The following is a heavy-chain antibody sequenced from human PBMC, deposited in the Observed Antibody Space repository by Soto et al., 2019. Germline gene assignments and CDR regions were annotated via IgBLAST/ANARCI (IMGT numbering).Heavy chain of an antibody. CDR2: ISGSGGST. D-gene: IGHD5-18*01. J-gene: IGHJ6*02. Sequence: QPGGSLRLSCAASGFTFSSYAMSWVRQAPGKGLEWVSAISGSGGSTYYADSVKGRFTISRDNSKNTLYLQMNSLRAEDTAVYYCAKDGGSWIQLWLMRVPRGSYGMDVWGQGTTVTVSS. CDR3: AKDGGSWIQLWLMRVPRGSYGMDV. CDR1: GFTFSSYA. V-gene: IGHV3-23*01.